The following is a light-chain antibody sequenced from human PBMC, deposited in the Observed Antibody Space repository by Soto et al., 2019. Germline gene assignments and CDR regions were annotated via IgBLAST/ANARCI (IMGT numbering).Light chain of an antibody. J-gene: IGKJ1*01. CDR3: QQYGSNPSI. CDR2: GAF. Sequence: EIVLTQSPGTLSLSPGERATLSCRASQTVGSNYLAWYQQKPGQAPRLLIYGAFNRVPGISERFSGSGSGTKVTLTISRLEPEDFAVYYCQQYGSNPSIFGQGTKVEVK. CDR1: QTVGSNY. V-gene: IGKV3-20*01.